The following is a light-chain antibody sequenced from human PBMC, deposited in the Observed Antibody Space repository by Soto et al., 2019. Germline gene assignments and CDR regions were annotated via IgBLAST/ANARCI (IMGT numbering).Light chain of an antibody. CDR3: QQRSDWPIT. V-gene: IGKV3-11*01. CDR2: DAS. Sequence: EFVLTQSPATLSLSPGERATLSCRASQSVGSYLVWYQHKPGQAPRLLIYDASNRATGIPARFSGSGSGTDFTLPISRLEPEDFAVYFCQQRSDWPITFGQGPRLDMK. CDR1: QSVGSY. J-gene: IGKJ5*01.